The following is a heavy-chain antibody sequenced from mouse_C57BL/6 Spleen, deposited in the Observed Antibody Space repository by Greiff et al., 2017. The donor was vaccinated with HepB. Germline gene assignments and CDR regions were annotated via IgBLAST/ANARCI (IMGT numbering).Heavy chain of an antibody. CDR3: ARGRREGAMDY. Sequence: QVQLKQPGAELVKPGASVKLSCKASGYTFTSYWMHWVKQRPGRGLEWIGRIDPNSGGTKYNEKFKSKATLTVDKPSSTAYMQLSSLTSEDSAVYYCARGRREGAMDYWGQGTSVTVSS. CDR2: IDPNSGGT. V-gene: IGHV1-72*01. CDR1: GYTFTSYW. J-gene: IGHJ4*01.